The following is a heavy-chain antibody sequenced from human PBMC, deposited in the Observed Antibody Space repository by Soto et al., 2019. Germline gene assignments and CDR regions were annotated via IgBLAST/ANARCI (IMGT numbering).Heavy chain of an antibody. Sequence: EVQRVESGGDVVQPGGSLRLSCAASGFTFEDYTSHWVRQAPGKALEWVSLISWDGGTTYYTHSVKGRFTISRDNSKNSLYLQMNSRRPEDTALYYCAKDGSQKDDDGNWLGSWGQGTLVTVSS. V-gene: IGHV3-43*01. D-gene: IGHD3-16*01. CDR1: GFTFEDYT. J-gene: IGHJ5*01. CDR3: AKDGSQKDDDGNWLGS. CDR2: ISWDGGTT.